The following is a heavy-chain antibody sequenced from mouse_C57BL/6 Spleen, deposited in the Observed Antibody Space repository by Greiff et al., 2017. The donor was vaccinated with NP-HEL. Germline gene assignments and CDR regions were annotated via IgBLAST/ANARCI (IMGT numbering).Heavy chain of an antibody. J-gene: IGHJ2*01. V-gene: IGHV14-2*01. CDR3: ARSGGDFDY. CDR2: IDPEDGVT. CDR1: GFNIKDYY. Sequence: VQLKQSGAELVKPGASVKLSCTASGFNIKDYYMHWVKQRTEQGLEWIGRIDPEDGVTKYAPKFQGKATITADTSSNTAYLQLSSLTSEDTAVYYCARSGGDFDYWGQGTTLTVSS.